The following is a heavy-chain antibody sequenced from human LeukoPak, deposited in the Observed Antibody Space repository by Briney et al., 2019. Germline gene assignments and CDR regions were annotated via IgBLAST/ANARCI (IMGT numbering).Heavy chain of an antibody. Sequence: ASVKVSCKASGYTFTGYYIHWVRQAPGQGLEWMGWINPNSGVTNFAQKFQGRVTMTRDTSISTAYMELSRLRSDDTAVYYCARGYAMVRGVIIGTQFDYWGQGTLVTVSS. CDR2: INPNSGVT. J-gene: IGHJ4*02. CDR3: ARGYAMVRGVIIGTQFDY. V-gene: IGHV1-2*02. CDR1: GYTFTGYY. D-gene: IGHD3-10*01.